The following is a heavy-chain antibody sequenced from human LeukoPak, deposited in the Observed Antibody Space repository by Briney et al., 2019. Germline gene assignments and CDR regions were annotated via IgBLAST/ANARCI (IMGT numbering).Heavy chain of an antibody. CDR3: ARLTTVGSYWYFDL. J-gene: IGHJ2*01. CDR2: FYASGNT. V-gene: IGHV4-4*07. Sequence: SETLSLTCTVSGGSISSYYWSWIRQPAGKGLEWIGRFYASGNTNYNPSLKGRVTMSVDTSKNQFSLKLSSVTAADTAVYYCARLTTVGSYWYFDLWGRGTLVTVSS. D-gene: IGHD4-23*01. CDR1: GGSISSYY.